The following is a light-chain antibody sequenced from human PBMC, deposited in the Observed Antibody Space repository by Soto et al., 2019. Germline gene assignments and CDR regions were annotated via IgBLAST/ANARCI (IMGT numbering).Light chain of an antibody. CDR1: QNVLYNAKNK. V-gene: IGKV4-1*01. CDR2: WAS. CDR3: QQFYGIPFT. Sequence: DIVMTQSTDSLAVSLGERATINCKSSQNVLYNAKNKLAWYQQKPGQPPKLLIYWASVRQSGVSDRFSGSGSGTDFTLTISSLQAEDVAVYYCQQFYGIPFTFGPGTKVEI. J-gene: IGKJ3*01.